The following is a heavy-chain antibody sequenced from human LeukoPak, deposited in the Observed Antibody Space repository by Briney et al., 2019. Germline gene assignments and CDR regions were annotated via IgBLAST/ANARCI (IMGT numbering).Heavy chain of an antibody. CDR1: GFTFRSYG. V-gene: IGHV3-33*06. D-gene: IGHD3-16*02. Sequence: PGRPLRLSRAASGFTFRSYGMLWARHARGRGLEGVAVIWYEGSNKYYADSVKGRFTISRDNSKNTLYLQINGLRAEDTAVYYCAKGQGGFIDYWGQGTLVTVSS. J-gene: IGHJ4*02. CDR3: AKGQGGFIDY. CDR2: IWYEGSNK.